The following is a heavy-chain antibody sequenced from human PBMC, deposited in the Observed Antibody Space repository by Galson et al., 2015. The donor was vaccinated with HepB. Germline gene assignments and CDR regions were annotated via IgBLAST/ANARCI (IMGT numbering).Heavy chain of an antibody. V-gene: IGHV1-2*02. CDR1: GYTFTGYY. CDR3: ARIAVAVTDFDY. CDR2: INPNSGGT. D-gene: IGHD6-19*01. Sequence: SVKVSCKASGYTFTGYYMHWVRQAPGQGLEWMGGINPNSGGTNYAQKFQGRVTMTRDTSISTAYMELSRLRSDDTAVYYCARIAVAVTDFDYWGQGTLVTVSS. J-gene: IGHJ4*02.